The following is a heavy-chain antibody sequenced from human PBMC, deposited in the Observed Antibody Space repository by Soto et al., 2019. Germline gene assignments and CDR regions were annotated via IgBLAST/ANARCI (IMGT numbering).Heavy chain of an antibody. CDR3: ARDTGRGLDV. CDR2: VSYDGSNQ. V-gene: IGHV3-30-3*01. Sequence: QVQLVESGGGVVQPGRSLRLSCAGSGFIFNRFAMHWVRQAPGRGLQWVAVVSYDGSNQYYADSVKGRFSISKDNSREMLFLQMNSLRSEDTGLYFCARDTGRGLDVWGQGTTVTVSS. CDR1: GFIFNRFA. D-gene: IGHD4-17*01. J-gene: IGHJ6*02.